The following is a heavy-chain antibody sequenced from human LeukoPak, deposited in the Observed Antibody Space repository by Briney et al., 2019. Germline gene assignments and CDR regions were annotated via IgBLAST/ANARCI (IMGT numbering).Heavy chain of an antibody. Sequence: ASVKVSCKASGYSFSSFGINWVRQAPGHGLEWMGWISAANGNTDYAQNFQGRVTMTTDTSTSTAYMELKSLRSDDTAVYYCAREGRLAPWLVPGGWFDPWGQGTLVTVSS. CDR1: GYSFSSFG. CDR2: ISAANGNT. D-gene: IGHD6-19*01. CDR3: AREGRLAPWLVPGGWFDP. J-gene: IGHJ5*02. V-gene: IGHV1-18*01.